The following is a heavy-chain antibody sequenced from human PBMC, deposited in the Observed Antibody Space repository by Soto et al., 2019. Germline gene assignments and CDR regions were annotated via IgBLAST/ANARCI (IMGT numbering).Heavy chain of an antibody. J-gene: IGHJ2*01. CDR3: AKEPVGPDWYFDL. CDR1: GFTFRSYA. V-gene: IGHV3-23*01. CDR2: ISGSGIST. Sequence: DVQLLESGGGLVQPGGSLRLSCAASGFTFRSYAMSWVRQAPGKGLEWVSGISGSGISTHYADSVKGRFTVSRDNSKTTLYLQMNSLRAEDTAGYNCAKEPVGPDWYFDLWGRGTLVTVSS.